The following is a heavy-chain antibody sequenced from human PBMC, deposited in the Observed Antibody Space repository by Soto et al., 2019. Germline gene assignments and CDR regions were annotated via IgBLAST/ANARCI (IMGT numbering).Heavy chain of an antibody. V-gene: IGHV3-30-3*01. D-gene: IGHD2-8*01. CDR2: ISYDGSNK. CDR3: ARVYCTNGVCLAVAGSTAFDY. Sequence: QVQLVESWGGVVQPGRSLRLSCAASGFTFSSYAMHWVRQAPGKGLEWVAVISYDGSNKYYADSVKGRFTISRDNSKNTLYLQMNSLRAEDTAVYYCARVYCTNGVCLAVAGSTAFDYWGQGTLVTVSS. CDR1: GFTFSSYA. J-gene: IGHJ4*02.